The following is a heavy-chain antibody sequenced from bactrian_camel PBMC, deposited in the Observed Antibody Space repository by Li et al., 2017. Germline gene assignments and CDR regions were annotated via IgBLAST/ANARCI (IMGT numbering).Heavy chain of an antibody. D-gene: IGHD3*01. CDR2: AGTGDGSS. Sequence: HVQLVESGGGLVQPGGSLRLTCAASGFTFTTYYMSWVRQAPGKGLEWVSSAGTGDGSSYYSDSVKGRFTISKDNAENTVYLHLNSLKPEDTAVYYCTRGPFTDSGFGYWGQGTQVTVS. CDR1: GFTFTTYY. CDR3: TRGPFTDSGFGY. J-gene: IGHJ6*01. V-gene: IGHV3S20*01.